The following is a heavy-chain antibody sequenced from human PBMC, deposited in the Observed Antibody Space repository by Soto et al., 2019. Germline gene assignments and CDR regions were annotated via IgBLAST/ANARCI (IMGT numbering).Heavy chain of an antibody. Sequence: PGGSLRLSCAASGFTFSSYEMNWVRQAPGKGLEWVSYISSSGSTIYYADSVKGRFTISRDNAKNSLYLQMNSLRAEDTAVYYCARLDYYYYGMDVWGQVTTVTVSS. CDR2: ISSSGSTI. CDR3: ARLDYYYYGMDV. V-gene: IGHV3-48*03. CDR1: GFTFSSYE. J-gene: IGHJ6*02.